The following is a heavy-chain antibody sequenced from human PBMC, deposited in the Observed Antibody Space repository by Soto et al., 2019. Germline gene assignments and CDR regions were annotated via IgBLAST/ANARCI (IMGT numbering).Heavy chain of an antibody. CDR1: GFTFSAYA. V-gene: IGHV3-23*01. Sequence: EVQLLESGGGLVQPVGSLRLSCAASGFTFSAYAMSWVRQAPGKGLEWVSAIRSGGDRTFYADSVQGRFTTSRDDSKNTLYLQMDRLRAEDTAVYHCEKNRGSGNPFYYDMDVWGQGTTVTVSS. D-gene: IGHD3-10*01. J-gene: IGHJ6*02. CDR2: IRSGGDRT. CDR3: EKNRGSGNPFYYDMDV.